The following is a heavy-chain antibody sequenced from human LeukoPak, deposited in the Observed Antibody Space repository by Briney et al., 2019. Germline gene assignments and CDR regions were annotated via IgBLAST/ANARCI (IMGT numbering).Heavy chain of an antibody. CDR3: ARSEFMVRGVPTYYYGMDV. D-gene: IGHD3-10*01. V-gene: IGHV3-48*04. Sequence: GGSLRLSCAASGFTFSSYAMSWVRQAPGKGLEWVSYISSSGSTIYYADSVKGRFTISRDNAKNSLYLQMNSLRAEDTAVYYCARSEFMVRGVPTYYYGMDVWGQGTTVTVSS. J-gene: IGHJ6*02. CDR2: ISSSGSTI. CDR1: GFTFSSYA.